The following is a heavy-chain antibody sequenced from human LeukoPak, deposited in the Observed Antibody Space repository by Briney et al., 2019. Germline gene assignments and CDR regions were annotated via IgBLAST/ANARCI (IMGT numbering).Heavy chain of an antibody. CDR2: IRSKANSYAT. Sequence: PGGSLRLSCVASGFTFTDSTVHWVRQASGKGLEWLGFIRSKANSYATGYSASVKGRFTVSRDDSKKTAYLQMNSLRPEDTAVYYCARSYQYYYDSSGLDYWGQGTLVSVSS. CDR1: GFTFTDST. D-gene: IGHD3-22*01. V-gene: IGHV3-73*01. J-gene: IGHJ4*02. CDR3: ARSYQYYYDSSGLDY.